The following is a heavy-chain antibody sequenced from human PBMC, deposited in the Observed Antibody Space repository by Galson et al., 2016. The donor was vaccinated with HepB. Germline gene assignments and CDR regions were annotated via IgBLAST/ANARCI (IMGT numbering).Heavy chain of an antibody. CDR2: IRGKVYGGPT. Sequence: SLRLSCAASGFSFGDYAMSWVRQAPGKGLEWVGFIRGKVYGGPTEYAASVKGRFIISRDDSKSIAYLQMNSLRTEDTAVYYCARSSVMTMLGVVVNYYFDSWGQGTLVTVSS. CDR1: GFSFGDYA. V-gene: IGHV3-49*04. D-gene: IGHD3-22*01. J-gene: IGHJ4*02. CDR3: ARSSVMTMLGVVVNYYFDS.